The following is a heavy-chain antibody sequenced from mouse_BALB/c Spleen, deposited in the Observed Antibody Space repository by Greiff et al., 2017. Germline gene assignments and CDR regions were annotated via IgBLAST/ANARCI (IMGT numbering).Heavy chain of an antibody. CDR2: IYPYNGGT. CDR1: GYTFTDYN. Sequence: VQLQQSGPELVKPGASVKISCKASGYTFTDYNMHWVKQSHGKSLEWIGYIYPYNGGTGYNQKFKSKATLTVDESSSTAYMQLSSLTSEDSAVYYCARRPYGSSSWFAYWGQGTLVTVSA. J-gene: IGHJ3*01. D-gene: IGHD1-1*01. CDR3: ARRPYGSSSWFAY. V-gene: IGHV1S29*02.